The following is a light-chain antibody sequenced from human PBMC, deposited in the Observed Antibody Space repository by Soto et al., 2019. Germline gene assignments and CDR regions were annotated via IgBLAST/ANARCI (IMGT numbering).Light chain of an antibody. J-gene: IGLJ1*01. CDR2: SNN. Sequence: QAVVTQPPSASGTPGQRVTISCSGSSSNIGSNTVNWYQQLPGTAPKLLIYSNNQRPSGVPDRFSGSKSGTSASLAISGLQSEDEPDYYYAAWDDSLNAYVFGTGTKLTVL. V-gene: IGLV1-44*01. CDR1: SSNIGSNT. CDR3: AAWDDSLNAYV.